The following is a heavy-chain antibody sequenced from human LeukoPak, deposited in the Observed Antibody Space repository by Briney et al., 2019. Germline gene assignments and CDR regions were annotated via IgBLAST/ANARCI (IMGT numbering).Heavy chain of an antibody. Sequence: GESLKISCKGSGYSFTSYWIGWVRLMPGKGLEWMGIIYPGDSDTRYSPSFQGQVTISADKSISTAYLQWSSLKASDTAMYYCARQKEGSYGDYGFLVDAFNIWGQGTMVTVSS. V-gene: IGHV5-51*01. CDR1: GYSFTSYW. J-gene: IGHJ3*02. CDR3: ARQKEGSYGDYGFLVDAFNI. D-gene: IGHD4-17*01. CDR2: IYPGDSDT.